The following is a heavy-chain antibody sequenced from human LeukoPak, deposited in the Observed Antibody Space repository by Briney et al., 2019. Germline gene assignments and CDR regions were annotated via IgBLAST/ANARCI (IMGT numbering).Heavy chain of an antibody. CDR3: ARVGVDTAMVSVWYHYYYYMDV. D-gene: IGHD5-18*01. V-gene: IGHV3-20*04. CDR2: INWNGGST. CDR1: GFTFDDYG. J-gene: IGHJ6*03. Sequence: RSGGSLRLSCAASGFTFDDYGMSWVRQAPGKGLEWVSGINWNGGSTGYADSVKGRFTISRDNAKNSLYLQMNSLRAEDTAVYYCARVGVDTAMVSVWYHYYYYMDVWGKGTTVTVSS.